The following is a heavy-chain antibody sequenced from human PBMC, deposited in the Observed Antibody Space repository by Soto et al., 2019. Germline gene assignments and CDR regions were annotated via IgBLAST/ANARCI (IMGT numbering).Heavy chain of an antibody. V-gene: IGHV3-7*03. J-gene: IGHJ4*02. CDR3: ATKGRGYPIDY. D-gene: IGHD3-22*01. Sequence: GGSLRLSCAASGFTFSSYWMSWVRQAPGKGLEWVANIKQDGSEKYYVDSVKGRFTISRDNAKNSLYLQMNSLRAEDTAVYYCATKGRGYPIDYWGQGTLVTVSS. CDR2: IKQDGSEK. CDR1: GFTFSSYW.